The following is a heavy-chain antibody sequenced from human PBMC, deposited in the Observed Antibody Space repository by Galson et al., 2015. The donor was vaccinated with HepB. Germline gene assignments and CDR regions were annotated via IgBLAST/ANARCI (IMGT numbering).Heavy chain of an antibody. V-gene: IGHV3-30*04. J-gene: IGHJ6*02. CDR1: GFSFSLYA. CDR2: ISYDGRKK. Sequence: SLRLSCAASGFSFSLYALHWVRQAPGKGLEWVALISYDGRKKDYADSVKGRFTISRDNDKNMLFLQMNSPRPEDTAVYYCARVYYSYNGMDVWGQGTTVTVSS. CDR3: ARVYYSYNGMDV.